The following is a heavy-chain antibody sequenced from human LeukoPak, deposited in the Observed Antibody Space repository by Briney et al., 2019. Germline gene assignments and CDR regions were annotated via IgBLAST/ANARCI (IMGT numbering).Heavy chain of an antibody. CDR3: ARLIAVAGTGGGLYYFDY. D-gene: IGHD6-19*01. Sequence: GESLKISCKGSGYSFTSYWIGWVRQMPGKGLEWMGIIYPGDSDTRYSPSFQGQVTISADKSISTAYLQWSSLKASDTAMYYCARLIAVAGTGGGLYYFDYWGQGTLVTVSS. CDR2: IYPGDSDT. J-gene: IGHJ4*02. CDR1: GYSFTSYW. V-gene: IGHV5-51*01.